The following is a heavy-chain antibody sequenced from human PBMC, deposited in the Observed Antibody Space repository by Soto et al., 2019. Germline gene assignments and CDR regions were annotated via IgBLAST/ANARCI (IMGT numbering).Heavy chain of an antibody. V-gene: IGHV3-48*01. Sequence: EVQLVESGGGLVQPGGSLRLSCAASGFTFSSYSMNWVRQAPGKGLEWVSYISSSSSTIYYADSVKGRFTISRDNAKNSQYLQMNSLRAEDTAGYYCARRGSWYWYWGQGTLVNGSS. D-gene: IGHD6-13*01. CDR3: ARRGSWYWY. J-gene: IGHJ4*02. CDR1: GFTFSSYS. CDR2: ISSSSSTI.